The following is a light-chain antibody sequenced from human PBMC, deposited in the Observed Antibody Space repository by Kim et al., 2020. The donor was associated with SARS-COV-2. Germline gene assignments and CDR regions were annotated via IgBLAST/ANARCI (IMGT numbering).Light chain of an antibody. V-gene: IGKV3-11*01. CDR3: QQRSNWLT. CDR1: QSVSSY. CDR2: DAS. J-gene: IGKJ4*01. Sequence: LALSPRERATLSCRASQSVSSYLAWYQQKPGQAPRLLIYDASNRATGIPARFSGSGSGTDFTLTISSLEPEDFAVYYCQQRSNWLTFGGGTKVEIK.